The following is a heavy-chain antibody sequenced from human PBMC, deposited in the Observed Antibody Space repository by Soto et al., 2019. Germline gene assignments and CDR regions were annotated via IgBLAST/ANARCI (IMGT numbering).Heavy chain of an antibody. CDR1: GFTFSRYW. CDR3: TRDQVDSSGYYFFDF. J-gene: IGHJ4*02. V-gene: IGHV3-74*01. CDR2: ISSDGSNA. Sequence: GGSLRLSCVASGFTFSRYWMHWVRQAPGKGLVWVSRISSDGSNAIYADSVKGRFTISRDNAKNTLHLQMNSLRAEDTATYYCTRDQVDSSGYYFFDFWGRGTLVTVSS. D-gene: IGHD3-22*01.